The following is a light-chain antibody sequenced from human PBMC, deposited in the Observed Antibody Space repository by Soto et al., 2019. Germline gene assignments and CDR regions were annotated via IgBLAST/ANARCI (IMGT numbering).Light chain of an antibody. Sequence: VLTQPPSVSEAPRQRVTISCSGSSSNIGNNAVNWYQQLPGKAPKLLIYYDDLLPSGVSDRFSGSKSGTSASLAISGLQXXDXADYYCAAWDDSLNGVVFGGGTKL. V-gene: IGLV1-36*01. J-gene: IGLJ2*01. CDR3: AAWDDSLNGVV. CDR2: YDD. CDR1: SSNIGNNA.